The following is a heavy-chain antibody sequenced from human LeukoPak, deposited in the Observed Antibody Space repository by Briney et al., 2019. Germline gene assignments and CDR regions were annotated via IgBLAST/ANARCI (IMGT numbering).Heavy chain of an antibody. Sequence: PGGSLRLSCAASGSTFSRYWMSWVRQTPEKGPEWVANIKQDGSEKNYVDSVKCRFTISRDNAKNSLYLQMNSLRAEDTVVYYCASAAGWELGYWGQGTLVTVSS. V-gene: IGHV3-7*01. CDR3: ASAAGWELGY. D-gene: IGHD3-10*01. CDR1: GSTFSRYW. J-gene: IGHJ4*02. CDR2: IKQDGSEK.